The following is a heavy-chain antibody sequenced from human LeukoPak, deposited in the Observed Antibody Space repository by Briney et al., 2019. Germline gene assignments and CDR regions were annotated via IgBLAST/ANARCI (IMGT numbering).Heavy chain of an antibody. Sequence: GGSLRLSCAASGFTFSSYSMSWVRQAPGKGLEWVSSIFPSGGEIHYADSVRGRFTISRDNSKSTLSLQLNSLRAEDTAIYYCATYRQVLLPFESWGQGTLVTVSS. D-gene: IGHD2-8*02. CDR2: IFPSGGEI. V-gene: IGHV3-23*01. J-gene: IGHJ4*02. CDR1: GFTFSSYS. CDR3: ATYRQVLLPFES.